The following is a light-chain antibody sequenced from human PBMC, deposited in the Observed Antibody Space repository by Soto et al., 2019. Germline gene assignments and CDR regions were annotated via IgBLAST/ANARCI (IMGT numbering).Light chain of an antibody. CDR1: QDIRSD. CDR3: LQHNNYPWT. V-gene: IGKV1-17*01. J-gene: IGKJ1*01. Sequence: DIQMTQSPSSLSASIGDRVAISCRASQDIRSDLGWYQQKPGKAPKRLIYAAFTLQSGVPPRFSGSGSGKDFTLTISSLQPEDFATYFCLQHNNYPWTFGQGTKVEIK. CDR2: AAF.